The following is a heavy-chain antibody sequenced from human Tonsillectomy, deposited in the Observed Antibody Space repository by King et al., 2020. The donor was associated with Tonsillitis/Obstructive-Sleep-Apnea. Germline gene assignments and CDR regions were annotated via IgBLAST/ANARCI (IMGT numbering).Heavy chain of an antibody. CDR3: ARGTDTRHYYYYGMDV. Sequence: QLVQSGAEVKKPGASVKVSCKASGYTFTSYYMHWVRQAPGQGLEWMGIINPSGGSTSYAQKFQGRVTMTRDTSTSTVYMELSSLRSEDTAVYYCARGTDTRHYYYYGMDVWGQGTTVTVSS. V-gene: IGHV1-46*01. CDR2: INPSGGST. CDR1: GYTFTSYY. J-gene: IGHJ6*02.